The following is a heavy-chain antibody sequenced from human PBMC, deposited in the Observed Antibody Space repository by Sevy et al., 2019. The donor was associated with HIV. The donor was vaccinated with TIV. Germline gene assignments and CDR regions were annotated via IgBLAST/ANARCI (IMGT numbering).Heavy chain of an antibody. J-gene: IGHJ5*02. D-gene: IGHD3-22*01. CDR2: ISAYNGNT. V-gene: IGHV1-18*01. Sequence: ASVKVSCKASGYTFTSYGISWVRQAPGQGLEWMGWISAYNGNTNYAQKLQGRVTMTTDTSTSTAYMELRSLRSDDTAVYYCARDRWICYDSSGYDNWFDPWGQGTLVTVSS. CDR3: ARDRWICYDSSGYDNWFDP. CDR1: GYTFTSYG.